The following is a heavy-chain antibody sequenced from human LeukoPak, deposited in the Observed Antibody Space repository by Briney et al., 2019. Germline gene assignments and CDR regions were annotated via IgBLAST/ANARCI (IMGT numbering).Heavy chain of an antibody. CDR2: ISYDGSNK. CDR3: ARELKHAGNDY. D-gene: IGHD4-23*01. Sequence: GGSLRLSCAASGFTLSTYAMHWVRQAPGKGLEWVAVISYDGSNKYYADSMKGRFTISRDNSKNTLYLQMNSLRAEDTAVYYCARELKHAGNDYWGQGTLVTVSS. J-gene: IGHJ4*02. CDR1: GFTLSTYA. V-gene: IGHV3-30-3*01.